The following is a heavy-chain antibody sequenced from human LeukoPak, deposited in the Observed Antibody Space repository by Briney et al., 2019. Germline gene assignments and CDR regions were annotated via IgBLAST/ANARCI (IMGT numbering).Heavy chain of an antibody. CDR1: GGSISSSSYY. D-gene: IGHD3-22*01. V-gene: IGHV4-39*07. J-gene: IGHJ4*02. CDR3: ARGRYYYDR. CDR2: IYYSGST. Sequence: SETLSLTCTVSGGSISSSSYYWGWIRQPPGKGLEWIGSIYYSGSTYYNPSLKSRVTISVDTSKNQFSLKLSSVTAADTAVYYCARGRYYYDRWGQGTLVTVSS.